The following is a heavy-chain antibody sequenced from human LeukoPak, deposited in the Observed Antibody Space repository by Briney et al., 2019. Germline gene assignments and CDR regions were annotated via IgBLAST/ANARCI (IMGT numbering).Heavy chain of an antibody. CDR3: AKDRAYITSWYGCSTP. D-gene: IGHD6-13*01. CDR1: GFILSSYG. Sequence: GGSLRLSCAASGFILSSYGMTCVRQPPGKGLEWVSTLSDSGGGTYYADSVKGRFTISRDNSRNTLYLQMHSLRVEDTAIYYCAKDRAYITSWYGCSTPWGQGTLVTVSS. CDR2: LSDSGGGT. V-gene: IGHV3-23*01. J-gene: IGHJ5*02.